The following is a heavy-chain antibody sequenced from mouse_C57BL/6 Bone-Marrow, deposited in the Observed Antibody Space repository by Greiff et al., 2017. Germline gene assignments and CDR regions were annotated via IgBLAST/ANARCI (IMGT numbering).Heavy chain of an antibody. CDR1: GYTFTSYT. Sequence: VQLQQSGAELARPGASVKMSCKASGYTFTSYTMHWVKQRPGQGLEWIGYINPSSGYTKYNQKFKDKATLTADKSSSPAYMQRSSLTSEDSAVYYCARARNSYGYLAWFAYWGQGTLVTVSA. CDR2: INPSSGYT. V-gene: IGHV1-4*01. D-gene: IGHD2-2*01. CDR3: ARARNSYGYLAWFAY. J-gene: IGHJ3*01.